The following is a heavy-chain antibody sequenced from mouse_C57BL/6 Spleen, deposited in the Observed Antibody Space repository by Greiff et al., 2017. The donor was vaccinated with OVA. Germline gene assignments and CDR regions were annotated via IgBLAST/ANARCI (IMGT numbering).Heavy chain of an antibody. V-gene: IGHV10-1*01. Sequence: EVQRVESGGGLVQPKGSLKLSCAASGFSFNTYAMNWVRQAPGKGLEWVARIRSKSNNYATYYADSVKDRFTISRDDSESMLYLQMNNLKTEDTAMYYCVREDYGRFAYWGQGTLVTVSA. CDR1: GFSFNTYA. CDR3: VREDYGRFAY. D-gene: IGHD1-1*01. J-gene: IGHJ3*01. CDR2: IRSKSNNYAT.